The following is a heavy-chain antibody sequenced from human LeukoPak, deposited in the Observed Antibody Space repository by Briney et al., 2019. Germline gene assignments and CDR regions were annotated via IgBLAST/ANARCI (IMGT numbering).Heavy chain of an antibody. CDR2: VSTSGGST. J-gene: IGHJ4*02. CDR1: GLTFSRYA. Sequence: GGSLRLSCAASGLTFSRYAMSWVRQAPGKGLEWVSGVSTSGGSTYYADSVKGRFTISRDNSKNTLHLQMNSLRAEDTAIYYCAKQAYDSPLTDFDYWGQGTLVTASS. CDR3: AKQAYDSPLTDFDY. D-gene: IGHD3-22*01. V-gene: IGHV3-23*01.